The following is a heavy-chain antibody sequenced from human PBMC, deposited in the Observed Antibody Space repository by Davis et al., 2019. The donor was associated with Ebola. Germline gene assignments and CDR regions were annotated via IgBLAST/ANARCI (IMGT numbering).Heavy chain of an antibody. J-gene: IGHJ6*02. CDR1: GYIFTRYS. CDR3: ARDEDV. V-gene: IGHV1-3*01. CDR2: INGGNGDT. Sequence: AASVKVSCKTSGYIFTRYSIHWVRQAPREGLEWVGWINGGNGDTKCSQKFQGRVTFTRDASASTAYMELSSLRSEDTAMYYYARDEDVWGQGTTVTVSS.